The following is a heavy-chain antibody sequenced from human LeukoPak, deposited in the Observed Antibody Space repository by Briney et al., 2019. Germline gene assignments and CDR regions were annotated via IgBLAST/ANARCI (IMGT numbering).Heavy chain of an antibody. V-gene: IGHV1-2*02. D-gene: IGHD6-13*01. CDR2: INPNSGGT. Sequence: ASVKVSCKASGYTFTGYYMHWVRQAPGQGLEWMGWINPNSGGTNYAQKFQGRVTMTRDTSISTAYMELSRLRSDDTAVYYCARDSLDREIAAPGTVFDYWGQGTLVTVSS. J-gene: IGHJ4*02. CDR3: ARDSLDREIAAPGTVFDY. CDR1: GYTFTGYY.